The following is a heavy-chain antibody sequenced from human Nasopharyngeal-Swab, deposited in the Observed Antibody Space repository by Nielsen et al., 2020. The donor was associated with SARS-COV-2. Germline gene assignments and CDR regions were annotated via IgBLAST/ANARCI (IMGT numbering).Heavy chain of an antibody. V-gene: IGHV3-33*01. CDR3: ASTAGANGPNDAFDI. Sequence: LSLTCAASGFTFSSYGMHWVRQAPGKGLEWVAVIWYDGSNKYYADSVKGRFTISRDNSKNTLYLQMNSLRAEDTAVYYCASTAGANGPNDAFDIWGQGTMVTVSS. D-gene: IGHD1-26*01. J-gene: IGHJ3*02. CDR2: IWYDGSNK. CDR1: GFTFSSYG.